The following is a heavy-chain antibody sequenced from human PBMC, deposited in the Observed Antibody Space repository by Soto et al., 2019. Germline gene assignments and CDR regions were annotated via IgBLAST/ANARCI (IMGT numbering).Heavy chain of an antibody. V-gene: IGHV3-11*06. CDR1: GFTFSDYY. CDR2: ISSSSSYT. CDR3: ARDGSSSWYLNYYFDY. J-gene: IGHJ4*02. D-gene: IGHD6-13*01. Sequence: GGSLRLSCAASGFTFSDYYMSWIRQAPGKGLEWVSYISSSSSYTNYADSVKGRFTISRDNAKNSLYLQMNSLRAEDTAVYYCARDGSSSWYLNYYFDYWGQGTLVTVSS.